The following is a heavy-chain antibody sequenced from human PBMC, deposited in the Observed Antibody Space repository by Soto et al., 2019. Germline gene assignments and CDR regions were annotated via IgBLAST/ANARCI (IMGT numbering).Heavy chain of an antibody. J-gene: IGHJ6*02. CDR2: IYPGDSDT. D-gene: IGHD2-2*01. V-gene: IGHV5-51*01. CDR1: GYSFTSYW. Sequence: LGESLKISCKGSGYSFTSYWIGWVRQMPGKGLEWMGIIYPGDSDTRYSPSFQGQVTISADKSISTAYLQWSSLKASDTAMYYCARLRGEYCSSTSCRLYYYYGMDVWGQGTTVTVSS. CDR3: ARLRGEYCSSTSCRLYYYYGMDV.